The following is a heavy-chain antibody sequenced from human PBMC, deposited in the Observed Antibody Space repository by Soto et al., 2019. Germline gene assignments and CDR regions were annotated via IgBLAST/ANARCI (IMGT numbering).Heavy chain of an antibody. V-gene: IGHV1-46*03. CDR2: INPSGGST. J-gene: IGHJ4*02. D-gene: IGHD3-10*01. Sequence: QVQLVQSGAEVKKPGASVKVSCKASGYTFTSYYMHWVRQAPGQGLEWMGIINPSGGSTSYAQKCQGRVTMTRDTSTSTVYMELSSLRSEDTAVYYCARCGERYYYGSGSYYPLDYWGQGTLVTVSS. CDR3: ARCGERYYYGSGSYYPLDY. CDR1: GYTFTSYY.